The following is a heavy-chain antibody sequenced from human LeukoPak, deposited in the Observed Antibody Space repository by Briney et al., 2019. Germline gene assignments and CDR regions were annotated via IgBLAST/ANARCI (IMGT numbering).Heavy chain of an antibody. J-gene: IGHJ5*02. D-gene: IGHD6-13*01. Sequence: SETLSLTCTVSGGSISSYYWSWIRQPPGKGLEWIGYIYYSGSTNYNPSLKSRVTISVDTSKNQFSLKLSSVTAADTAVYYCASLIAAAGTDGWFDPWGQGTLVTVSS. V-gene: IGHV4-59*01. CDR1: GGSISSYY. CDR3: ASLIAAAGTDGWFDP. CDR2: IYYSGST.